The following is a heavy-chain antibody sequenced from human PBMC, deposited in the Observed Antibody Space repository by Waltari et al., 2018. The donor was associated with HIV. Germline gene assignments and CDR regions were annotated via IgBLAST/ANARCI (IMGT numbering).Heavy chain of an antibody. D-gene: IGHD2-8*01. CDR3: ARRPRMAGFYLYYGMDV. CDR1: GGSVINSDYY. Sequence: QLQLQQSGPGLVKPSETLSLTCIVSGGSVINSDYYWDFIRQSPGKGLGWIGKTYYKGTTFYNPSLKSRVTMSADLSKNQFSRGLKSVTAADTAIYYCARRPRMAGFYLYYGMDVWGQGTTVTVSS. J-gene: IGHJ6*02. V-gene: IGHV4-39*01. CDR2: TYYKGTT.